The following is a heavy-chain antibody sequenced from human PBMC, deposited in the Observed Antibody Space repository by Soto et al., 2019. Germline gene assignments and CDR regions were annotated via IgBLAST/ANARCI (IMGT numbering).Heavy chain of an antibody. D-gene: IGHD2-21*01. CDR3: GYFDP. J-gene: IGHJ5*02. V-gene: IGHV4-34*03. CDR2: INHSGST. CDR1: GGSFSGYY. Sequence: SETLSLTCAVYGGSFSGYYWSWIRQPPGKGLEWIGEINHSGSTNYNPSLKSRVTISVDTSKNQSSLKLSSVTARETYGDYVGYFDPWGQGIQVTVSS.